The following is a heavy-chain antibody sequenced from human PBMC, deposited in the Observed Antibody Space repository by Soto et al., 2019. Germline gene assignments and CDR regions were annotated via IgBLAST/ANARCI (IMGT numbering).Heavy chain of an antibody. D-gene: IGHD5-18*01. CDR3: ASLLGGYSYGPRYYYYGMDV. CDR2: ISSSSSTI. CDR1: GFTFSSYS. Sequence: EVQLVKSGGGLVQPGGSLRLSCAASGFTFSSYSMNWVRQAPGKGLEWVSYISSSSSTIYYADSVKGRFTISRDNAKNSLYLQMNSLRDEDTAVYYCASLLGGYSYGPRYYYYGMDVWGQGTTVTVSS. J-gene: IGHJ6*02. V-gene: IGHV3-48*02.